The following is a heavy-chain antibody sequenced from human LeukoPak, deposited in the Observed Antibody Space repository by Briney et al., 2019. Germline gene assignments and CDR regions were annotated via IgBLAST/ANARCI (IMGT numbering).Heavy chain of an antibody. J-gene: IGHJ4*02. CDR2: IYYSGST. CDR1: GGSFSGYY. D-gene: IGHD6-19*01. Sequence: PSETLSLTCAVYGGSFSGYYWSWIRQPPGKGLEWIGSIYYSGSTYYNPSLKSRVTISVDTSKNQFSLKLSSVTAADTAVYYCARRGQWLVIFDYWGQGTLVTVSS. V-gene: IGHV4-34*01. CDR3: ARRGQWLVIFDY.